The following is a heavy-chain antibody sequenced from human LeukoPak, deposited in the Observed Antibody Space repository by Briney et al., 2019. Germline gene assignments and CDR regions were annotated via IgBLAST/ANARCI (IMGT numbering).Heavy chain of an antibody. V-gene: IGHV4-4*07. D-gene: IGHD6-13*01. J-gene: IGHJ4*02. CDR1: GGSISSYY. CDR3: VRLNLGQQLEYYFDY. Sequence: SETLSLTCTVSGGSISSYYWSWIRQPAGKGLEWIGRIYTSGSTNYNPSLKSRVTMSVDTSKNQFSLKLSSVTAADTAVYYCVRLNLGQQLEYYFDYWGQGTLVTVSS. CDR2: IYTSGST.